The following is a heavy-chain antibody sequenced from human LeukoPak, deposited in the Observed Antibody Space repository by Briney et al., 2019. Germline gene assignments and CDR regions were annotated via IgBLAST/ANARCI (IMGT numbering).Heavy chain of an antibody. CDR2: INPNSGGT. D-gene: IGHD3-10*01. CDR1: GYTFTDYY. J-gene: IGHJ4*02. Sequence: GASVKVSCKASGYTFTDYYMHWVRQAPGQGLEWMGWINPNSGGTNYAQKFQGRVTMTRDTSISTAYMELSRLRSDDTAVYYCARDFPITMVRGVSPDYWGQGTLVTVSS. CDR3: ARDFPITMVRGVSPDY. V-gene: IGHV1-2*02.